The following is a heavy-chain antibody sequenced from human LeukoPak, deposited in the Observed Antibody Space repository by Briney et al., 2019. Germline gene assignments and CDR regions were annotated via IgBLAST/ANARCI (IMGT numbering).Heavy chain of an antibody. CDR2: ISSSSSYT. CDR3: AGAYYGSGSYQNWFDP. J-gene: IGHJ5*02. CDR1: GFTVSDYY. D-gene: IGHD3-10*01. Sequence: PGGSLRLSCAASGFTVSDYYISWIRQAPGKGLEWVSYISSSSSYTNYADSVKGRFTISRDNAKNSLYLQMNSLRAEDTAVYYCAGAYYGSGSYQNWFDPWGQGTLVTVSS. V-gene: IGHV3-11*06.